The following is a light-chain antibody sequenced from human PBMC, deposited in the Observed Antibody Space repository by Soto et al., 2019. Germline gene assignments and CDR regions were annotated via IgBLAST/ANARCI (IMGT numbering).Light chain of an antibody. CDR1: QTVGGH. V-gene: IGKV3-11*01. CDR3: QHHSNWLRT. CDR2: ETS. Sequence: EVVLTQSPATLSLSPGERATLSCRASQTVGGHFAWYQQKPGQAPRLLISETSNRATGIPGRFSGSGSGTDVTLTISSLEHEDFAVYYCQHHSNWLRTFGGGTKVDIK. J-gene: IGKJ4*01.